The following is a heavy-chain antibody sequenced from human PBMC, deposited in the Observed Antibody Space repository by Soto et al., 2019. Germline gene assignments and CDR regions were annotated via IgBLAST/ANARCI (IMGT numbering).Heavy chain of an antibody. CDR2: IWYDGSNK. CDR1: GFTFRSHG. Sequence: PGGSLRLSCAASGFTFRSHGMHWVRQAPGKGLEWVAVIWYDGSNKYYADSVKGRFTISRDNSKDILNLQMNSLRAEDTAVYYCARWGDDKKLSHWGQGTLVTVSS. J-gene: IGHJ4*02. CDR3: ARWGDDKKLSH. D-gene: IGHD3-16*01. V-gene: IGHV3-33*01.